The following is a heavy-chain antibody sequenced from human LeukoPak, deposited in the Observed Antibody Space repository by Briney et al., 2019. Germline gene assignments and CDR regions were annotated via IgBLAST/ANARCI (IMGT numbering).Heavy chain of an antibody. V-gene: IGHV3-74*01. CDR2: ISGDGNDR. J-gene: IGHJ1*01. CDR3: SRGVSQH. CDR1: GFTFSTYW. Sequence: GGSLRLSCAGSGFTFSTYWMHWVRQPPGKGLVGVSHISGDGNDRYHADSVRGRFTISRDNAKNTLFLQMNSLRVEDTGIYYCSRGVSQHWGQGALVIVSS.